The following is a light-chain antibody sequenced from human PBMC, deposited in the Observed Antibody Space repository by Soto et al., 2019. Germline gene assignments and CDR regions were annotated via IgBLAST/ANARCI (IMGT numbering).Light chain of an antibody. V-gene: IGKV3-15*01. J-gene: IGKJ1*01. CDR3: QQYNNWRRT. Sequence: RVMTQSPATLSVSPGERATLSCRASQRVSSNVAWYQQKPGQAPRLLLYGASARATGVPARFSGSGSGTQFTLTISSLQSEDFAVYYCQQYNNWRRTFGQGTKVDIK. CDR1: QRVSSN. CDR2: GAS.